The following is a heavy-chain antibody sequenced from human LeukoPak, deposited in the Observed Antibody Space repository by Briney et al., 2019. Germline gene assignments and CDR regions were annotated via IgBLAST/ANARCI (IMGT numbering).Heavy chain of an antibody. Sequence: SETLSLTCAVYGGSFSGYYWSWIRQPPGKGLEWIGEINHSGSTNYNPSLKRRVPISVDTSKNQFSLKLSSVTAADTAVYYCARGLYCSSTSCYEDYWGQGTLVTVSS. CDR2: INHSGST. D-gene: IGHD2-2*01. V-gene: IGHV4-34*01. CDR1: GGSFSGYY. CDR3: ARGLYCSSTSCYEDY. J-gene: IGHJ4*02.